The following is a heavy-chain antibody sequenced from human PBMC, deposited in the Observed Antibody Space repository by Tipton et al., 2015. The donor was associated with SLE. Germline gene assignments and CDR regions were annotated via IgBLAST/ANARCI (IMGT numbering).Heavy chain of an antibody. J-gene: IGHJ5*02. V-gene: IGHV3-23*03. CDR3: ARDFKDILP. CDR1: GFIFSSFA. D-gene: IGHD2-15*01. Sequence: SLRLSCAASGFIFSSFALGWVRQAPGKGLEWVSVIYTGGDIYYADSVKGRLTISRDNSKNTVYLQMNSLRPEDTAVYYCARDFKDILPWGHGTLVTVSS. CDR2: IYTGGDI.